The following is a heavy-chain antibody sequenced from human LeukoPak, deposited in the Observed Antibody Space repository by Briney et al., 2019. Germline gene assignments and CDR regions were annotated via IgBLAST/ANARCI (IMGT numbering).Heavy chain of an antibody. CDR1: GGSISSYD. CDR3: ARVTYGSGSYYPEYFQH. Sequence: SETLSLTCTVSGGSISSYDWSWIRQPPGKGLEWIGFIYYSGSTNYNPSLKSRVTISVDTSKNQFFLNLRSVTAADTAVYYCARVTYGSGSYYPEYFQHWGQGTLVTVSS. V-gene: IGHV4-59*01. J-gene: IGHJ1*01. CDR2: IYYSGST. D-gene: IGHD3-10*01.